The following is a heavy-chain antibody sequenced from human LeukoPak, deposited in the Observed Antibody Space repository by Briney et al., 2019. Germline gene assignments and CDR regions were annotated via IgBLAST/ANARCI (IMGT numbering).Heavy chain of an antibody. J-gene: IGHJ4*02. CDR3: ANGGLWLPTRSD. CDR1: GFTFSSSA. D-gene: IGHD5-18*01. Sequence: GGSLRLSCAASGFTFSSSAMSWVRQAPGKGLEWASAISFSGGSTYYADSVKGRFTISRDNSKNTLYLQMDSLRAEDTAVYYCANGGLWLPTRSDWGQGTLVTVSS. V-gene: IGHV3-23*01. CDR2: ISFSGGST.